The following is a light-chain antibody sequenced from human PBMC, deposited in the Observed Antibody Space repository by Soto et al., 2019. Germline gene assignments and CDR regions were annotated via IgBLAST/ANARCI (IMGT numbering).Light chain of an antibody. CDR1: SSDVGGYNY. CDR2: GVN. Sequence: SVLTQPPSASGSPGHSVTISCTGTSSDVGGYNYVSWYQQHPGKAPQLVIYGVNKRASGVPDRFSGSKSGNTASLTVSGLQAEDEADYYCSSYAGSNILYVFGNGTKVTVL. J-gene: IGLJ1*01. V-gene: IGLV2-8*01. CDR3: SSYAGSNILYV.